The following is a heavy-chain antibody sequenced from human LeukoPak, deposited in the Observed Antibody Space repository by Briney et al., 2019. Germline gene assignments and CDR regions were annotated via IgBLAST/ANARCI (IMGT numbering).Heavy chain of an antibody. D-gene: IGHD3/OR15-3a*01. V-gene: IGHV4-39*01. CDR2: LYYSGST. Sequence: SGTLSLTCTVAGDSISSSTSYWAWIRQSPGKGLDWIGSLYYSGSTYYNPSLKSRVTISIDTSKNQFSLRLTSVTAADTAVYYCARQTGSGLFILPGGQGTLVTVSS. J-gene: IGHJ4*02. CDR3: ARQTGSGLFILP. CDR1: GDSISSSTSY.